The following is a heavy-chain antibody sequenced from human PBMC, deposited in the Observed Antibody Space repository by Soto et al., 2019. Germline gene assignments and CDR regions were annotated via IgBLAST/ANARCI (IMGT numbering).Heavy chain of an antibody. D-gene: IGHD6-19*01. Sequence: EVQLVESGGGLVQPGGSLRLSCAASGFTFSSYSMNWVRQAPGKGLEWVSYISSSSSTIYYADSVKGRFTISRDNAKNSLYLPMNSLRDEDTAVYYCARDQRSAVADHYYYYYGMDVWGQGITVTVSS. J-gene: IGHJ6*02. V-gene: IGHV3-48*02. CDR3: ARDQRSAVADHYYYYYGMDV. CDR1: GFTFSSYS. CDR2: ISSSSSTI.